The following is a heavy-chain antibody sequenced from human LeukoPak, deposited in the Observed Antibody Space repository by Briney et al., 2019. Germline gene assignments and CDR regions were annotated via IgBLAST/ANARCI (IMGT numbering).Heavy chain of an antibody. J-gene: IGHJ4*02. CDR1: GFTFSSYA. Sequence: GGSLRLSCAASGFTFSSYAMSWVPQAPGKGREGGTAISGSGDSTYYADSVKGRFTISRDNSKNTLYLQMNSLRAEDAAVYYGAKDRGYVNACYFDYWGQGTLVTVSS. V-gene: IGHV3-23*01. CDR2: ISGSGDST. D-gene: IGHD5-12*01. CDR3: AKDRGYVNACYFDY.